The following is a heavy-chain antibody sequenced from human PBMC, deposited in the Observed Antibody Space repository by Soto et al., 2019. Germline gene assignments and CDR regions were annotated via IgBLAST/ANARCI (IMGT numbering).Heavy chain of an antibody. V-gene: IGHV4-4*02. CDR3: ARVGCSSTSCPYAFDI. Sequence: SETLSLTCAVSSGSISSSNWWSWVRQPPGKGLEWIGEIYHSGSTNYNPSIKSRVTISVDKSKNQFSLKLSSVTAADTAVYYCARVGCSSTSCPYAFDIWGQGTMVTVSS. J-gene: IGHJ3*02. D-gene: IGHD2-2*01. CDR2: IYHSGST. CDR1: SGSISSSNW.